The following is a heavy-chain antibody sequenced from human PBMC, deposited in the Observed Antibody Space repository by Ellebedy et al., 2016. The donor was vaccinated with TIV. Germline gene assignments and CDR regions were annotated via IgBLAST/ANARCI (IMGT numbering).Heavy chain of an antibody. V-gene: IGHV1-18*01. CDR2: ISAYNGNT. CDR1: GYTFTSYG. CDR3: AREETQLWLRYYYYYGMDV. J-gene: IGHJ6*02. Sequence: AASVKVSCKASGYTFTSYGISWVRQAPGQGLEWMGWISAYNGNTNYAQKFQGRVTMTRDTSTSTVYMELSSLRSEDTAVYYCAREETQLWLRYYYYYGMDVWGQGTTVTVSS. D-gene: IGHD5-18*01.